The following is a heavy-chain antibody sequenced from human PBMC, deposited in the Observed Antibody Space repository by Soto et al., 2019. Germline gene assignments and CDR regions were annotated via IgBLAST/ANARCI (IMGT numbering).Heavy chain of an antibody. V-gene: IGHV1-24*01. CDR3: ATAVPHYYDSSGYYSFFDY. CDR1: GYTLTELS. D-gene: IGHD3-22*01. CDR2: FDPEDGET. Sequence: ASVKVSCKVSGYTLTELSMHWVRQAPGKGLEWMGGFDPEDGETIYAQKFQGRVTMTEDTSTDTAYMELSSLRSEDTAVYYCATAVPHYYDSSGYYSFFDYWGQGTLVTVSS. J-gene: IGHJ4*02.